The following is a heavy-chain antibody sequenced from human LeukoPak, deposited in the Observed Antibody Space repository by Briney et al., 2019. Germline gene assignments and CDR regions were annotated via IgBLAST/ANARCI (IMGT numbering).Heavy chain of an antibody. J-gene: IGHJ6*02. V-gene: IGHV1-18*01. D-gene: IGHD6-19*01. CDR2: ISAYNGNT. CDR1: GYTFTSYG. Sequence: ASVKVSCKASGYTFTSYGISWVRQAPGQGLEWMGWISAYNGNTDYAQKLQGRVTMTTDTSTSTAYMELSSLRSEDTAVYYCARGGVGYSSGWYWHYYYYYGMDVWGQGTTVTVSS. CDR3: ARGGVGYSSGWYWHYYYYYGMDV.